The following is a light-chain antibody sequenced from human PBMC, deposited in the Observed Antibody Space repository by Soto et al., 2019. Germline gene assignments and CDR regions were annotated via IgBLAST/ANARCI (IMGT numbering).Light chain of an antibody. J-gene: IGKJ3*01. Sequence: DIQMTQSPTSLSASVGDRVTITCRASQGIRNFVAWYQQKPGKAPKLLIYAASTLQSGVPSRVSGSGSGTDFTLTMNSLQPEDVATYSCQKYSSVPVFGPGTKVEIK. V-gene: IGKV1-27*01. CDR2: AAS. CDR1: QGIRNF. CDR3: QKYSSVPV.